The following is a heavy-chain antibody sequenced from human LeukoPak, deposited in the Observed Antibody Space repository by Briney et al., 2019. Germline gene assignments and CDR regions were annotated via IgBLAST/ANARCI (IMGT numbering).Heavy chain of an antibody. D-gene: IGHD6-6*01. V-gene: IGHV4-59*11. J-gene: IGHJ4*02. CDR3: AKEGGPARPGLDS. CDR1: GGSISSHY. Sequence: SETLSLTCTGSGGSISSHYWTWIRQDPGTGLEWIGNIYHTGSTSYNPALESRVTISLDTSNNQFSLRLTSVTAADTAVYYCAKEGGPARPGLDSWGQGTLVTVSS. CDR2: IYHTGST.